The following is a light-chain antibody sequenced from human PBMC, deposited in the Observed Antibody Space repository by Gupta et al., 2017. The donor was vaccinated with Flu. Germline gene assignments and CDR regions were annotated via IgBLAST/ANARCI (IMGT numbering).Light chain of an antibody. CDR3: SSYAATYTWV. V-gene: IGLV2-11*01. Sequence: QSPRTHPPPVPGSPGQSVTISCTGTSRDVGGYNYVSWYQQHPAKAPKLIIYEVNRRPSGVPDRFSGSTSGNTASLTVSGLQAEDEADYYCSSYAATYTWVFGGGTKVTVL. J-gene: IGLJ3*02. CDR2: EVN. CDR1: SRDVGGYNY.